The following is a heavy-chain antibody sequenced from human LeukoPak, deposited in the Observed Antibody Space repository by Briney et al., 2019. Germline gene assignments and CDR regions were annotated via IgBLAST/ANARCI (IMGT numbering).Heavy chain of an antibody. Sequence: GGSLRLSCAASGFTFSSYWMKWVRQAPAKGLEWVANIKQDGRDKYYVDSVKGRFTISRDNAKNSLYLQMNSLRAEDTAVYYCARERWYCSSTTCYIHFDYWGQGTLVTVSS. CDR3: ARERWYCSSTTCYIHFDY. J-gene: IGHJ4*02. CDR1: GFTFSSYW. CDR2: IKQDGRDK. V-gene: IGHV3-7*01. D-gene: IGHD2-2*02.